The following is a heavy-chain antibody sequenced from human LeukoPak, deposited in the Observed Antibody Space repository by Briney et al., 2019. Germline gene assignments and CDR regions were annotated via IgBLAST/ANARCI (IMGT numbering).Heavy chain of an antibody. V-gene: IGHV3-48*04. J-gene: IGHJ4*02. D-gene: IGHD5-12*01. Sequence: GGSLRLSCAASGFTFSSNSMNWVRQAPGKGLEWVSYISSSSSTIYYADSVKGRFTISRDNAKNSLYLQMNSLRAEDTAVYYCARDQSEEWLRLQDYWGQGTLVTVSS. CDR3: ARDQSEEWLRLQDY. CDR2: ISSSSSTI. CDR1: GFTFSSNS.